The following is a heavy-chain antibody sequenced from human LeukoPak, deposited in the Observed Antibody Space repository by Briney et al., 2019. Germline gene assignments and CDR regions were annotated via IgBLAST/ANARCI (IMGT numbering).Heavy chain of an antibody. CDR1: GGTFSSYA. V-gene: IGHV1-69*13. J-gene: IGHJ6*04. CDR3: ARGTPWYYGMDV. Sequence: GASVKVSCKASGGTFSSYAISWVRQAPGQGLEWMGGIIPIFGTANYAQKFQGRVTITADESTSTAYMELSGLRSEDTAVYYCARGTPWYYGMDVWGKGTTVTVSS. CDR2: IIPIFGTA.